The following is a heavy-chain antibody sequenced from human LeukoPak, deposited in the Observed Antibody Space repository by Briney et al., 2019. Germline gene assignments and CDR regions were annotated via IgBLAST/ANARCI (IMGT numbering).Heavy chain of an antibody. Sequence: KPGASVKVSCKASGYTFTNFYMHWVRQVPGQGLEWMGIINPRGGSASSAQKFQGRVTLTRDTSTSTVYMKLSRLRSEDTALYYCARDYHGSGSLTTFDYWGQGTLVTVSS. J-gene: IGHJ4*02. D-gene: IGHD3-10*01. CDR3: ARDYHGSGSLTTFDY. CDR2: INPRGGSA. V-gene: IGHV1-46*01. CDR1: GYTFTNFY.